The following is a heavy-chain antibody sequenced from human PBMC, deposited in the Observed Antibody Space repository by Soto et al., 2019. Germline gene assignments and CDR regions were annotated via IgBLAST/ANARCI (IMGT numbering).Heavy chain of an antibody. J-gene: IGHJ1*01. CDR3: AREDESSGHAGTFRH. CDR2: MSHDGNK. Sequence: QVQLVESGGDVVQPGRSLRLSCAASGFSFNSYVMHWVRQAPGKGLEWVALMSHDGNKQYVDSVRERFTISRDNSKNKLNLEMNSLRAEDTAVYYCAREDESSGHAGTFRHWGQGTLVTVSP. D-gene: IGHD3-22*01. V-gene: IGHV3-30-3*01. CDR1: GFSFNSYV.